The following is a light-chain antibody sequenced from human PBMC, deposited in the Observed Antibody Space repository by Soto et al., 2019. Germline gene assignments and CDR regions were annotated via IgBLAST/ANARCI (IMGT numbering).Light chain of an antibody. CDR2: EAS. CDR3: QQYHTFWT. V-gene: IGKV1-5*03. J-gene: IGKJ1*01. Sequence: DIQMTQSPSTLSASVGDRVTITCRASQMIYTWLAWYQQRPGKAPKLLIYEASSLDVGVPSRFSGSGSGTEFTLTISSLQPDDFATYYCQQYHTFWTFGQGTKV. CDR1: QMIYTW.